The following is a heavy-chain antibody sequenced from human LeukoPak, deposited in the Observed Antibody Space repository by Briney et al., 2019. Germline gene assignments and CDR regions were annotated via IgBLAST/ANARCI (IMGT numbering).Heavy chain of an antibody. CDR2: INHSGRT. D-gene: IGHD5-18*01. J-gene: IGHJ4*02. CDR3: GRGRRGYSDGPLTLDN. Sequence: SEALSLTCVVYGGSFIGYYWSWVRQPPGKGLEWIGEINHSGRTKHNPPLKSRVTIPVDTSKNQFSLKLSSGAAADTAVYYCGRGRRGYSDGPLTLDNWGQRTLFTVSS. CDR1: GGSFIGYY. V-gene: IGHV4-34*01.